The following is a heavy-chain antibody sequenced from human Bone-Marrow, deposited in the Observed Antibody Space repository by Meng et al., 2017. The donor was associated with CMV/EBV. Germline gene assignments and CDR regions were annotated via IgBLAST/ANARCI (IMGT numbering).Heavy chain of an antibody. Sequence: GESLKISCEVSGFTFTDSSMNWIRQAPGKGLEWISYISGSGNTIYDADSVKGRFTISRDNAKNSLYLQMNSLRAEDTAVYYCARDNPARRLKVYAKGVDSWGQGTLVTVSS. CDR2: ISGSGNTI. D-gene: IGHD2-8*01. J-gene: IGHJ4*02. CDR3: ARDNPARRLKVYAKGVDS. V-gene: IGHV3-48*04. CDR1: GFTFTDSS.